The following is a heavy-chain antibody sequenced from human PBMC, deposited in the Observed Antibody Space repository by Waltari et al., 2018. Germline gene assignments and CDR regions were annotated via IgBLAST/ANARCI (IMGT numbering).Heavy chain of an antibody. CDR1: VYRFHSYW. J-gene: IGHJ4*02. CDR2: VYPGDSDT. CDR3: ARHFDYGGNWDLDY. Sequence: EVQLVQSGAAVKKPGESLKISCKGSVYRFHSYWIGWVRQRPGKGLEWVGIVYPGDSDTRYRPSSHGQVTISPDKSIRTAYLQWSILKASDPAMYYCARHFDYGGNWDLDYWGQGTLVTVSS. V-gene: IGHV5-51*01. D-gene: IGHD2-15*01.